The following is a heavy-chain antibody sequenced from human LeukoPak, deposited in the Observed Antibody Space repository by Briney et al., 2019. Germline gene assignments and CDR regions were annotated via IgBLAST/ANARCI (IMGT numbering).Heavy chain of an antibody. CDR1: GYNFNTYW. Sequence: GESLKISCKGSGYNFNTYWVAWVRQLRGKGLEWLGIIRPMNSDMRYSPSFQGLVTISADRSINTAYLQWSSLTASDTAMYYCASRPFETTVVPWDFYWGQGTQVTVSS. CDR3: ASRPFETTVVPWDFY. V-gene: IGHV5-51*01. J-gene: IGHJ4*02. CDR2: IRPMNSDM. D-gene: IGHD4-23*01.